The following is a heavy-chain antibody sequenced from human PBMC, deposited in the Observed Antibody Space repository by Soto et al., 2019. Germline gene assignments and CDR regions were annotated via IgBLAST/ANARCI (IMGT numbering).Heavy chain of an antibody. D-gene: IGHD3-9*01. CDR3: ARRALGYYDILTGYSRAPYYYYMDV. J-gene: IGHJ6*03. CDR2: MNPNSGNT. V-gene: IGHV1-8*01. Sequence: GASVKVSCKASGYTFTSYDINWVRQATGQGLEWMGWMNPNSGNTGYAQKFQGRVTMTRNTSISTAYMELSSLRSEDTAVYYCARRALGYYDILTGYSRAPYYYYMDVWGKGTTVTVSS. CDR1: GYTFTSYD.